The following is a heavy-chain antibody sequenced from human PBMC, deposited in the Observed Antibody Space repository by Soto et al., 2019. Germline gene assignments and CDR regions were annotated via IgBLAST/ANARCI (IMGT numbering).Heavy chain of an antibody. CDR3: ARQTYYYGSGSYYFDY. J-gene: IGHJ4*02. CDR2: IYYSGST. D-gene: IGHD3-10*01. V-gene: IGHV4-59*08. CDR1: GGSISSYY. Sequence: SETLSLTCTVSGGSISSYYWSWIRQPPGKGLEWIGYIYYSGSTNYNPSLKSRVTISVDTPKNQFSLKLSSVTAADTAVYYCARQTYYYGSGSYYFDYWGQGTLVTVSS.